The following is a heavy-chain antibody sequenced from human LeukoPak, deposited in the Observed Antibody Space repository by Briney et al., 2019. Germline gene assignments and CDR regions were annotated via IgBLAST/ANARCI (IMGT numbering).Heavy chain of an antibody. CDR2: IYPGDSDT. CDR3: ARRVAAAVGHDVFDI. CDR1: GYSFTSYW. Sequence: GESLKISCKGSGYSFTSYWIGWVLQMPGKGLEWMVIIYPGDSDTRYSPSFQGQVTISVDKSISTAYLQWSSLKASDTAMYYCARRVAAAVGHDVFDIWGQGTTVTVSS. D-gene: IGHD6-13*01. J-gene: IGHJ3*02. V-gene: IGHV5-51*01.